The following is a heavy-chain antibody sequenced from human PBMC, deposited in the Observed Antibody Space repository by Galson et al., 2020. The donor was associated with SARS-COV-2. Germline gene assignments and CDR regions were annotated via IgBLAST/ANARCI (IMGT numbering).Heavy chain of an antibody. J-gene: IGHJ4*02. CDR1: GFAFSNYG. Sequence: SLRLSCAASGFAFSNYGMHWVRQAPGKGLEWVAFIRYDGSNKYYAESVKGRFTFSRDNSKNTLSLQMNSLRIDDTGVYYCARDGDAVAAFDYWGQGTLVTVSS. CDR2: IRYDGSNK. D-gene: IGHD7-27*01. V-gene: IGHV3-30*02. CDR3: ARDGDAVAAFDY.